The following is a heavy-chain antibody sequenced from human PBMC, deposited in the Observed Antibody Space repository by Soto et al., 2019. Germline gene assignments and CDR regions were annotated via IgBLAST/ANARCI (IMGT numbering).Heavy chain of an antibody. V-gene: IGHV1-18*01. D-gene: IGHD3-9*01. Sequence: QVQLVQSAAEVKKPGASVKVSCKTSGYTFSNYFINWVRQAPGQGLEWMGWISTYKGDTNYAQNFQGRISMTTDTSTSTAYMELRSLRSDDTALYYCVREYPSFDNYFDNWGQGTQITVSS. CDR3: VREYPSFDNYFDN. J-gene: IGHJ4*02. CDR1: GYTFSNYF. CDR2: ISTYKGDT.